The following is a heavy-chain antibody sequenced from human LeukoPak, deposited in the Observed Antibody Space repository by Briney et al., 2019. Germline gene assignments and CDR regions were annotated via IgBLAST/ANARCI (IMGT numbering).Heavy chain of an antibody. D-gene: IGHD6-13*01. CDR1: GFTLGDYA. Sequence: GGSLRLSCTASGFTLGDYAMSWFRQAPGKGLEWVGFIRSKAYGGTTEYAASVKGRFTISRDDSKSIAYLQMNSLKTEDTAVYYCTRDRRQQLDAFDIWGQGTMVTVSS. J-gene: IGHJ3*02. CDR3: TRDRRQQLDAFDI. CDR2: IRSKAYGGTT. V-gene: IGHV3-49*03.